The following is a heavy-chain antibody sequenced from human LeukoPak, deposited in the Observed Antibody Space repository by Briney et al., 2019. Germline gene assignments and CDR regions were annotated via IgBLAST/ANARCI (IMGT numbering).Heavy chain of an antibody. J-gene: IGHJ5*02. CDR2: IDPSDSHT. CDR3: ARLVEKEVHLRSWGASWFDP. CDR1: GSSLTNYW. V-gene: IGHV5-10-1*01. Sequence: GESLNISCMGSGSSLTNYWIFWVRQMPGKGLEWMGRIDPSDSHTDNSPSFQGHVTISVGRSISTAYLQWSSLRASDAGMYYCARLVEKEVHLRSWGASWFDPWGQGSLVTVSS. D-gene: IGHD3-16*01.